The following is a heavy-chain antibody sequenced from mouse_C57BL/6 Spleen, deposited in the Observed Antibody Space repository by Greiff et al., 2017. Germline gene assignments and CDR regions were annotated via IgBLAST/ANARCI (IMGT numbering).Heavy chain of an antibody. J-gene: IGHJ3*01. CDR1: GYTFTSYW. D-gene: IGHD2-4*01. Sequence: QVQLQQPGAELVKPGASVKMSCKASGYTFTSYWITWVKQRPGQGLEWIGDIFPGSGSTNYNEKFKSKATLTVDTSSSTADMQLSSLTSEDSAVYYCARDYDYAWFAYWGQGTLVTVSA. CDR3: ARDYDYAWFAY. CDR2: IFPGSGST. V-gene: IGHV1-55*01.